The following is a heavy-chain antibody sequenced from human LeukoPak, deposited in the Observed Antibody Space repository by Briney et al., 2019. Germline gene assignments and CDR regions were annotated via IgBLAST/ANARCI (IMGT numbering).Heavy chain of an antibody. CDR3: ARAGGVRRSFDY. V-gene: IGHV4-34*01. Sequence: SETLSLTCAVYGGSFSGYYWSWIRQPPGKGLEWIGEINHSGGTNYNPSLKSRVTISVDTSKNQFSLKLSSVTAADTAVYYCARAGGVRRSFDYWGQGTLVTVSS. CDR1: GGSFSGYY. CDR2: INHSGGT. J-gene: IGHJ4*02. D-gene: IGHD3-3*01.